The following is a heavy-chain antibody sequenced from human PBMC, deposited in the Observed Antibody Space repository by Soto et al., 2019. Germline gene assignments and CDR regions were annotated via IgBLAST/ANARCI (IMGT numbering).Heavy chain of an antibody. CDR2: IYHDGST. J-gene: IGHJ4*02. CDR3: ARRTYDSSGYYIDY. Sequence: SETLSLTCTVSGASISSSSYFWGWARQPPGKGLEWIGSIYHDGSTYYTPSLKSRVTISMDTSKNQFSLKVSSVTAADTAMYYCARRTYDSSGYYIDYWGQGTLVTVSS. CDR1: GASISSSSYF. D-gene: IGHD3-22*01. V-gene: IGHV4-39*01.